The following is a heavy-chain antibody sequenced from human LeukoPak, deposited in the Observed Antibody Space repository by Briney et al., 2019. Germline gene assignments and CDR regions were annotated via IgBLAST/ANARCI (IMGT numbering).Heavy chain of an antibody. Sequence: SVKVSCKASGGTLSSYAISWVRQAPGQGLEWMGGIIPIFGTANYAQKFQGRVTITADESTSTAYMELSSLRSEDTAVYYCASGPYGSGSYLYYYYGMDVWGKGTTVTVSS. CDR3: ASGPYGSGSYLYYYYGMDV. D-gene: IGHD3-10*01. CDR1: GGTLSSYA. V-gene: IGHV1-69*01. J-gene: IGHJ6*04. CDR2: IIPIFGTA.